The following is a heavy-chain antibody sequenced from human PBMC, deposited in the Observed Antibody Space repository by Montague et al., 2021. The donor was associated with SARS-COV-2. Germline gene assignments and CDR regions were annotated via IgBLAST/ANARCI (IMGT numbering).Heavy chain of an antibody. CDR3: TRDRGIAAADNYYYGMDV. J-gene: IGHJ6*02. CDR1: GDSIRSYH. V-gene: IGHV4-59*13. D-gene: IGHD6-13*01. Sequence: SETLSLTCTVSGDSIRSYHWTWIRQPPGKGLEWIGRISDSGRTIYNPSLKSRVTISVDTSKNQFFLNPRSMVAADTAIYYCTRDRGIAAADNYYYGMDVWGPGTTVTVSS. CDR2: ISDSGRT.